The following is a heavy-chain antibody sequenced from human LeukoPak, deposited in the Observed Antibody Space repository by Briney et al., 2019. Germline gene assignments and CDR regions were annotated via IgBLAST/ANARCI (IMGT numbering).Heavy chain of an antibody. J-gene: IGHJ3*02. CDR2: IYYSGST. Sequence: SETLSLTCTVSGGSISSYYWSWIRQPPGKGLEWIGYIYYSGSTNHNPSLKSRVTISVDTSKNQFSLKLSSVTAADTAVYYCARQISGYYAFDIWGQGTTVTVSS. CDR3: ARQISGYYAFDI. V-gene: IGHV4-59*08. CDR1: GGSISSYY. D-gene: IGHD3-22*01.